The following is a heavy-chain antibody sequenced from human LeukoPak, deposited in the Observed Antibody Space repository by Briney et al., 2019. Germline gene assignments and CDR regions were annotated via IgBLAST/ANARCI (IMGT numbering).Heavy chain of an antibody. Sequence: PGGSLRLSCAASGVAFSTYAIHWVRQAPGKGLEWIGEINHSGSTNYSPSLKSRVTISVDTSKNQFSLKLSSVTAADTAVYYCARGWSSGFGDYWGQGTLVTVSS. V-gene: IGHV4-34*01. CDR1: GVAFSTYA. CDR2: INHSGST. D-gene: IGHD6-19*01. CDR3: ARGWSSGFGDY. J-gene: IGHJ4*02.